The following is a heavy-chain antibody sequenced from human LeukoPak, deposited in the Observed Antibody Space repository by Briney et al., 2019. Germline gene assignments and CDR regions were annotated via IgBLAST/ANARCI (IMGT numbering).Heavy chain of an antibody. J-gene: IGHJ3*02. Sequence: GGSLRLSCAASGFTFSSYAMSWVRQAPGKGLEWVSAISGSGGSTYYADSVKGRFTISRDNSKNTLYLQMNSLRAEDTAAYYCAKDLEYYDSSGPDAFDIWGQGTMVTVSS. CDR1: GFTFSSYA. CDR2: ISGSGGST. V-gene: IGHV3-23*01. CDR3: AKDLEYYDSSGPDAFDI. D-gene: IGHD3-22*01.